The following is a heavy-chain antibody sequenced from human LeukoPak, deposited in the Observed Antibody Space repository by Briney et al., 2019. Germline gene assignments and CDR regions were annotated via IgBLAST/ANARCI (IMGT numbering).Heavy chain of an antibody. V-gene: IGHV1-3*03. D-gene: IGHD3-3*01. CDR1: GYTFTSYG. Sequence: ASVKVSCKASGYTFTSYGISWVRQAPGQGLEWMGWINAGNGDTKYSQDFQGRVTITRDTSASTAYMELSSLRSEDMAVYYCARDTTTLYYDFWSGYSPGGWFDPWGQGTLVTVSS. J-gene: IGHJ5*02. CDR3: ARDTTTLYYDFWSGYSPGGWFDP. CDR2: INAGNGDT.